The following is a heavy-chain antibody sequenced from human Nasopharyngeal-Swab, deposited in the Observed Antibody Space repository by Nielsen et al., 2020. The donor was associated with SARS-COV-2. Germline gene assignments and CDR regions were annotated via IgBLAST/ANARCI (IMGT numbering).Heavy chain of an antibody. D-gene: IGHD5-18*01. CDR1: GGSFSGYY. V-gene: IGHV4-34*01. CDR2: INHSGST. CDR3: ARGPPGYSYGDNWFDP. J-gene: IGHJ5*02. Sequence: GSLRLSCAVYGGSFSGYYWSWIRQPPGQGLEWIGEINHSGSTNYNPSLKSRVTISVDTSKNQFSLKLSSVTAADTAVYYCARGPPGYSYGDNWFDPWGQGTLVTVSS.